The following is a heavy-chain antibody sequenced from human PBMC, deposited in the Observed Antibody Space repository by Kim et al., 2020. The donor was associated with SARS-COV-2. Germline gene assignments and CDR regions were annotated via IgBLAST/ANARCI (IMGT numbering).Heavy chain of an antibody. J-gene: IGHJ5*02. CDR3: AKDAEGDIVATSSQQLVADYNWFDP. Sequence: GGSLRLSCAASGFTFSSYAMSWVRQAPGKGLEWVSAISGSGGSTYYADSVKGRFTISRDNSKNTLYLQMNSLRAEDTAVYYCAKDAEGDIVATSSQQLVADYNWFDPWGQGTLVTVSS. D-gene: IGHD5-12*01. CDR2: ISGSGGST. V-gene: IGHV3-23*01. CDR1: GFTFSSYA.